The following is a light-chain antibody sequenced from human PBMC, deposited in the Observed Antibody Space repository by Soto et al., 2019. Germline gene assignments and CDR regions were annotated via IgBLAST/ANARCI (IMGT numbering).Light chain of an antibody. J-gene: IGKJ4*01. CDR2: GAS. Sequence: EIVMTQTPATRAVSPGGRDTRACRASQSVYSNLAWYQQKPGQAPRFLIYGASTRATGIPARFSGSGSGTEFTLTISSLQSEDFAVYYCQQYDNWPLTFGEGTKVDIK. CDR1: QSVYSN. V-gene: IGKV3-15*01. CDR3: QQYDNWPLT.